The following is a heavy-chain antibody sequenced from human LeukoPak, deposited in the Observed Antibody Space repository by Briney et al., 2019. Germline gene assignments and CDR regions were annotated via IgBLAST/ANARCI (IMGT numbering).Heavy chain of an antibody. CDR3: ARQDCSGGSCYFDY. J-gene: IGHJ4*02. Sequence: SETLSLTCTVSGGSISSSSYYWGWIRQPPGKGLEWIGSIYYTGSTYYNPSLKSRVSISVDTSKNQFSLKLSSVTAADTAVYYCARQDCSGGSCYFDYWGQGTLVTVSS. CDR2: IYYTGST. CDR1: GGSISSSSYY. D-gene: IGHD2-15*01. V-gene: IGHV4-39*01.